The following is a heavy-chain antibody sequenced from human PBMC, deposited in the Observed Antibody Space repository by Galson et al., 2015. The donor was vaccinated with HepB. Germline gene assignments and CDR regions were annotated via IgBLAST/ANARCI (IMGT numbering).Heavy chain of an antibody. Sequence: SLRLSCAASGFTFSSYWMSWVRQAPGKGLEWVANIKQDGSGKYYVDSVKGRFTISRDNAKNTLYLQMNSLRAEDTAVYYCARDHIVANAIYHYYIDVWGKGTTVTVSS. CDR3: ARDHIVANAIYHYYIDV. J-gene: IGHJ6*03. V-gene: IGHV3-7*03. CDR1: GFTFSSYW. CDR2: IKQDGSGK. D-gene: IGHD5-12*01.